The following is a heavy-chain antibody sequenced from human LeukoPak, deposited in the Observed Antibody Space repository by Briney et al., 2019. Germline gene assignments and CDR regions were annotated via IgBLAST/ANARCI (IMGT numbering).Heavy chain of an antibody. J-gene: IGHJ4*02. V-gene: IGHV3-74*01. D-gene: IGHD5-24*01. CDR2: INSDVRSR. CDR1: GFTFSTYW. Sequence: GGSLRLSCAASGFTFSTYWMHWVRQAPGKGLVWVSRINSDVRSRSYADSVQGRFTISRDNAKNTLYLQMNSLRAEDTAVYYCARDISMVGDGPNFAYWGQGTLVTVSA. CDR3: ARDISMVGDGPNFAY.